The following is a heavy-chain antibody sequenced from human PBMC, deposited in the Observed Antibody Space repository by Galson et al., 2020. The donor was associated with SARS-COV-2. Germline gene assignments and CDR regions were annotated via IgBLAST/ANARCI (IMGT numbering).Heavy chain of an antibody. J-gene: IGHJ4*02. D-gene: IGHD5-12*01. CDR2: IKQDGTDR. Sequence: GESLKISCKASGFRFSSNWMSWVRQALGKGLEWVANIKQDGTDRYYVDSVKGRFTISSDYGQNSVYLQMNNLRADDTAVYYCARDEDGYNDFWGQGTLVAVSS. CDR1: GFRFSSNW. CDR3: ARDEDGYNDF. V-gene: IGHV3-7*01.